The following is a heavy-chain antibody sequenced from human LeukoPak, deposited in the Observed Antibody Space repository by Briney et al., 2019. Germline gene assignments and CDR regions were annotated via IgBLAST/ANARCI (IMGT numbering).Heavy chain of an antibody. Sequence: GRSLRLSCAASGFTFSSYAMSWVPQAPGKGLEWVSAISGSGGSTYYADSVKGRFTISRENSKNTLYLQMNSVRAEDTAVYYCANSALGAFDIWGQGTMVTVSS. V-gene: IGHV3-23*01. D-gene: IGHD1-26*01. CDR1: GFTFSSYA. J-gene: IGHJ3*02. CDR3: ANSALGAFDI. CDR2: ISGSGGST.